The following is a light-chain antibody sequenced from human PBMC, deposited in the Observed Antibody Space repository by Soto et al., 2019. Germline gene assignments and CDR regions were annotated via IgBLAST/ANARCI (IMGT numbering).Light chain of an antibody. CDR3: QQYYSYPIT. V-gene: IGKV1-8*01. CDR1: QGISSY. CDR2: AAS. J-gene: IGKJ5*01. Sequence: IRMTQSPSSLSASTGDRVTITCRASQGISSYLAWYQQKPGKAPKLLIYAASTLQGGVPSRFSGSGSGTDFTLTISCLQSEDFATYYCQQYYSYPITFGQGTRLEIK.